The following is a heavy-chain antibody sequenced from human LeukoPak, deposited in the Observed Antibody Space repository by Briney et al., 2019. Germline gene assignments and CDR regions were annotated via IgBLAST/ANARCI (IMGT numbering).Heavy chain of an antibody. V-gene: IGHV1-18*01. CDR1: GYTFTSYG. CDR2: ISAYNGNT. D-gene: IGHD1-26*01. J-gene: IGHJ6*03. CDR3: ARDRRVGATSYYYYYMDV. Sequence: GASVKVSCKASGYTFTSYGISWVRQAPGQGLEWMGWISAYNGNTNYAQKLQGRVTMTIDTSTSTAYMELRSLRSDDTAVYYCARDRRVGATSYYYYYMDVWGKGTTVTISS.